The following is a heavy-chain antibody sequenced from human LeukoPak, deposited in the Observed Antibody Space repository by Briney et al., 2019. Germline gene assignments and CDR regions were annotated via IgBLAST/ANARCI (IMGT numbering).Heavy chain of an antibody. V-gene: IGHV4-34*01. CDR3: ARVRYCGGDCS. CDR2: INHSGST. J-gene: IGHJ5*02. Sequence: PSETLSLTCAVYGGSFSDYCWSWIRQPPGKGLEWIGEINHSGSTNYNPSLKSRVTISEDTSKNQFSLKLSSVTAADTAVYYCARVRYCGGDCSWGQGTLVTVSS. CDR1: GGSFSDYC. D-gene: IGHD2-21*02.